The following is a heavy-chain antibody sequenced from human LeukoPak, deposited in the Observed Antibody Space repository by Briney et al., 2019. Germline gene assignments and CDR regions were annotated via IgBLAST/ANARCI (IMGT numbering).Heavy chain of an antibody. CDR3: ARHYGP. CDR1: GFIFSDHW. D-gene: IGHD3-16*01. J-gene: IGHJ4*02. V-gene: IGHV3-74*01. Sequence: GALRLSCAASGFIFSDHWMHWVRQAPGKGLVWLSRINNDGSSTIYADSVKGRFTFSRDNAENTLFLEMSSLRVEDTAVYYCARHYGPWGQGTLVTVSS. CDR2: INNDGSST.